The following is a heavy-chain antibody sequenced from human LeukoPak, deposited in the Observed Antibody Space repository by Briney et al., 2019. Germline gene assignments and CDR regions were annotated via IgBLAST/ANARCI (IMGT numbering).Heavy chain of an antibody. V-gene: IGHV1-18*01. Sequence: ASVKVSCKASGYTFTSYGISWVRQAPGQGLEWMGWISAYNGNTNYAQKLQGRVTMTTGTSTSTAYMELRGLRSDDTAVYYCARDKPDNWNLVTNFDYWGQGTLVTVSS. J-gene: IGHJ4*02. D-gene: IGHD1-20*01. CDR2: ISAYNGNT. CDR1: GYTFTSYG. CDR3: ARDKPDNWNLVTNFDY.